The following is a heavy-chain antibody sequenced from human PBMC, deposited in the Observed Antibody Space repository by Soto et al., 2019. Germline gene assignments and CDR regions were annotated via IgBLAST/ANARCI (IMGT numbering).Heavy chain of an antibody. V-gene: IGHV3-48*01. Sequence: GGSLRLSCAASGFTFSSYSMNWVRQAPGKGLEWVSYISSSSSTIYYADSVKGRFTISRDNAKNSLYLQMNSLRAEDTAVYYCARDKRLVHGPFYYYYMDVWGKGTTVTVSS. J-gene: IGHJ6*03. CDR2: ISSSSSTI. D-gene: IGHD6-13*01. CDR3: ARDKRLVHGPFYYYYMDV. CDR1: GFTFSSYS.